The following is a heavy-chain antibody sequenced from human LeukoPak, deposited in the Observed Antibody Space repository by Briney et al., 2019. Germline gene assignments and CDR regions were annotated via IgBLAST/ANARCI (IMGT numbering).Heavy chain of an antibody. Sequence: SETLSLTCTVSSGSINFYYWSWIRQTPGKGLEWIGYIYYRGSTNYNPCLKSRVTISVDTPKNQFSLNLSSVTAADTAIYYCARTAGNYGYYFDYWGQGAQVTVSS. CDR3: ARTAGNYGYYFDY. CDR1: SGSINFYY. J-gene: IGHJ4*02. V-gene: IGHV4-59*01. D-gene: IGHD1-7*01. CDR2: IYYRGST.